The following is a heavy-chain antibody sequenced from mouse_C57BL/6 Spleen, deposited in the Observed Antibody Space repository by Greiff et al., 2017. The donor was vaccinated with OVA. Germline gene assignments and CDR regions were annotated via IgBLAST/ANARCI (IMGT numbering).Heavy chain of an antibody. CDR1: GYTFTSYW. CDR2: IHPNSGST. Sequence: VQLQQSGAELVKPGASVKLSCKASGYTFTSYWMHWVKQRPGQGLEWIGMIHPNSGSTNYNEKFKSKATLTVDKSSGTAYMQLSSLTSEDSAVYYCVTGLNFDYWGQGTTLTVSS. V-gene: IGHV1-64*01. J-gene: IGHJ2*01. CDR3: VTGLNFDY. D-gene: IGHD1-3*01.